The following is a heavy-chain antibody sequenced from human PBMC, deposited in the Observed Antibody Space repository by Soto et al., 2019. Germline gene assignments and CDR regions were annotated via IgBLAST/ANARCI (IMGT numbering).Heavy chain of an antibody. D-gene: IGHD6-19*01. Sequence: GGSLRLSCAASGFTFSSCAMGWVRQAPGKGLEWVSDIIDSGGSTYYADSVKGRFTISRDNSKNTVSLEMTSLRAEDTAVYFCAKGGRQWLVTSDFNYWGQGALVTVSS. CDR3: AKGGRQWLVTSDFNY. V-gene: IGHV3-23*01. CDR2: IIDSGGST. J-gene: IGHJ4*02. CDR1: GFTFSSCA.